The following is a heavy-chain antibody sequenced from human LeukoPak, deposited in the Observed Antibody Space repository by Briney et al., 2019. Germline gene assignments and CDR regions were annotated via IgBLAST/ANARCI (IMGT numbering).Heavy chain of an antibody. D-gene: IGHD3-10*01. V-gene: IGHV4-38-2*02. CDR3: ARDRGPPDYYGSGGPSDY. J-gene: IGHJ4*02. Sequence: SETLSLTCTVSGYSISSGYYWGWIRQPPGKGLEWIGSIYHSGSTYYNPSLKSRVTISVDTSKNQFSLKLSSVTAADTAVYYCARDRGPPDYYGSGGPSDYWGQGTLVTVSS. CDR1: GYSISSGYY. CDR2: IYHSGST.